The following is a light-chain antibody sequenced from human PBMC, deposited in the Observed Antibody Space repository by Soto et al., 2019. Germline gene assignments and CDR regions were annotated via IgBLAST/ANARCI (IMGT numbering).Light chain of an antibody. Sequence: EIVLTQSPGTLSLSPGERATLSCRASQSVSNNYLAWYQHKPGQAPRLLIYGASTRATGIPVRFSGSGSGTEFTLTISSLQSEDFAVYYCQHYNNQPLTFGGGTKVDIK. V-gene: IGKV3-15*01. J-gene: IGKJ4*01. CDR2: GAS. CDR3: QHYNNQPLT. CDR1: QSVSNN.